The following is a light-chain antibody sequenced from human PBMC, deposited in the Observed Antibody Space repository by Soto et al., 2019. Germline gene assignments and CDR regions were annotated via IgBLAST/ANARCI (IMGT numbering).Light chain of an antibody. J-gene: IGLJ6*01. CDR2: DVN. CDR3: CFYAGSYTPYV. CDR1: SNDVGGYNY. V-gene: IGLV2-11*01. Sequence: QSALTQPRSVSGSPGQSVTISCTGTSNDVGGYNYVSWYQQHPGKAPKLIIFDVNQRPSGVPDRFSGSKSGNTASLTISGLQAEDEADYFCCFYAGSYTPYVFGSESKLTVL.